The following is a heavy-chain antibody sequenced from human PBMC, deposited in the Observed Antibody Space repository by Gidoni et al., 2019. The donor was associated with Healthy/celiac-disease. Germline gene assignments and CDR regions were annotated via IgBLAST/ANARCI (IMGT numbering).Heavy chain of an antibody. CDR3: ARGWVRQWLYLYY. Sequence: QVQLQQWGAGLLKPSETLSLTCAVYGGSFSGYYWSWIRRPPGKGLEWIGEINHSGSTNYNPSLKSRVTISVDTSKNQFSLKLSSVTAADTAVYYCARGWVRQWLYLYYWGQGTLVTVSS. J-gene: IGHJ4*02. V-gene: IGHV4-34*01. CDR2: INHSGST. CDR1: GGSFSGYY. D-gene: IGHD6-19*01.